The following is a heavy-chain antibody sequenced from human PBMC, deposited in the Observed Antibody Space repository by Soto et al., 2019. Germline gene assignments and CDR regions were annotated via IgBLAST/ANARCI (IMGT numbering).Heavy chain of an antibody. CDR1: GGTFSSYA. J-gene: IGHJ6*02. D-gene: IGHD3-3*01. Sequence: GASVKVSCKASGGTFSSYAISWVRQAPGQGLEWMGGIIPIFGTANYAQKFQGRVTITADESTSTAYMELSSLRSEDTAVYYCARDQPPPSEEWLVYYYYYGMDVWGQGTTVTVSS. CDR3: ARDQPPPSEEWLVYYYYYGMDV. V-gene: IGHV1-69*13. CDR2: IIPIFGTA.